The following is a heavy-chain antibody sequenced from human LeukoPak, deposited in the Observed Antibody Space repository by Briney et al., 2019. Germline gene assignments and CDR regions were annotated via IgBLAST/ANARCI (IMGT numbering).Heavy chain of an antibody. J-gene: IGHJ4*02. CDR1: GFTFSSYS. CDR3: ARDVFAAAGTVDY. CDR2: ISSSSSYI. Sequence: GGSLRLSCAASGFTFSSYSMNWVRQAPGKGLEWVSSISSSSSYIYYADSVKGRFTISRDNAKNSLYLQMNSLRAEDTAVYYCARDVFAAAGTVDYWGQGTLVTVSP. V-gene: IGHV3-21*01. D-gene: IGHD6-13*01.